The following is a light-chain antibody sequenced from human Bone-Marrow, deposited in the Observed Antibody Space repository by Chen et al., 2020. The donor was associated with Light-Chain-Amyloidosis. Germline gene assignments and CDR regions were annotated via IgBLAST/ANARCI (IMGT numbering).Light chain of an antibody. V-gene: IGKV1-5*01. CDR1: QSISSW. CDR3: QQYNSYSRTT. J-gene: IGKJ2*01. CDR2: DAS. Sequence: DIQMTQSPSTLSASVGDRVTITCRASQSISSWLAWYQQKPGKAPKLLIYDASSLESGVPSRFSGSGSGTEFTLTISSLQPDDFATYYCQQYNSYSRTTLGQGTKLEIK.